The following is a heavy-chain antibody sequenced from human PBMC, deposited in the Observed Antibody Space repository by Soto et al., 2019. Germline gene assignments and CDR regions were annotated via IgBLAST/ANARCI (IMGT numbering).Heavy chain of an antibody. Sequence: QVQLVQSGAEVKKPGSSVKVSCQASGGTFSSYAISWVRQAPGQGLEWMGGIIPLFGTATYAQKFQGRVTVTADESTSTAYVELSSLRSEDTAVDYCSRAFVGRSYWDFDLWGRGTLVTVSS. CDR2: IIPLFGTA. J-gene: IGHJ2*01. D-gene: IGHD1-26*01. V-gene: IGHV1-69*01. CDR1: GGTFSSYA. CDR3: SRAFVGRSYWDFDL.